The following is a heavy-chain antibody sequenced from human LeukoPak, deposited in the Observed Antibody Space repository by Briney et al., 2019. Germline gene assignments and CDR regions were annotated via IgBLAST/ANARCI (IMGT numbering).Heavy chain of an antibody. CDR2: INKDGSTK. CDR3: ARDDGGNLDY. J-gene: IGHJ4*02. Sequence: PGGSLRLSCVASGFTFNNYWMAWVRQAPGKGLEWMANINKDGSTKQYVGSVKGRFTISRDNAKESLLLQMTSLRAEDSALYYCARDDGGNLDYWGQGTLVTVSS. V-gene: IGHV3-7*01. D-gene: IGHD4-23*01. CDR1: GFTFNNYW.